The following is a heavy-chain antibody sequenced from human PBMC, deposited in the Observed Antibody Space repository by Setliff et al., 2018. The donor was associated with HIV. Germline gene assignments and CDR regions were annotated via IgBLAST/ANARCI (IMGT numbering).Heavy chain of an antibody. CDR1: GYTFISYY. J-gene: IGHJ4*02. CDR3: ARGSYLRDY. D-gene: IGHD3-10*01. V-gene: IGHV1-46*04. CDR2: INPSSGST. Sequence: GASVKVSCKASGYTFISYYMHWVRQAPGQGLEWMGVINPSSGSTTYTQKLQGRVTMTRDTSTNRVYMELSSLSSEDTAVYYCARGSYLRDYWGQGTLVTVSS.